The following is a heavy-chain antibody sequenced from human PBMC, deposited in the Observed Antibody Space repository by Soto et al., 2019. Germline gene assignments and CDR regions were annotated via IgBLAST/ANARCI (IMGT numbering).Heavy chain of an antibody. D-gene: IGHD1-26*01. V-gene: IGHV1-69-2*01. J-gene: IGHJ5*02. CDR3: ATDQSRTGRLDT. CDR2: VDPEEGEP. Sequence: EVQLVQSGAEVKKPGATVKISCKVSGYIFTDYYIHWVQQAPGKGLEWLGLVDPEEGEPMYAERFKGRVTITADTSPDTAYMELSSLRSEDTALYYCATDQSRTGRLDTWGQGTLVTVSS. CDR1: GYIFTDYY.